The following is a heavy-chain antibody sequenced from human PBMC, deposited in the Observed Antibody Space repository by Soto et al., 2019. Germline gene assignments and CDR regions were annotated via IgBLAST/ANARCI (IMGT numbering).Heavy chain of an antibody. CDR3: AKDGPEDGYNPDY. Sequence: QVQLVESGGGVVQPGRSLRLSCAASGFTFSSYGMHWVRQAPGKGLEWVAVISYDGSNKYYADSVKGRFTISRDNSKNTLYLQMNSLRAEDTAVYYCAKDGPEDGYNPDYWGQGTLVTVSS. CDR1: GFTFSSYG. V-gene: IGHV3-30*18. CDR2: ISYDGSNK. D-gene: IGHD5-12*01. J-gene: IGHJ4*02.